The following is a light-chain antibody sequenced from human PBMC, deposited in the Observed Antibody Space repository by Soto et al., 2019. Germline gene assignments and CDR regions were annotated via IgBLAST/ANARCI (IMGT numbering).Light chain of an antibody. CDR3: CSHAGGGTSWV. V-gene: IGLV2-23*02. CDR1: SSDVGNYNL. CDR2: QVT. J-gene: IGLJ3*02. Sequence: QSALTQPASVSGSPGQSITISCTGTSSDVGNYNLVSWYQQHPDKAPKLMIYQVTKRPSGVSNRFSGSKSGNTASLTISGLQAEDEADYYCCSHAGGGTSWVFGGGTQLTVL.